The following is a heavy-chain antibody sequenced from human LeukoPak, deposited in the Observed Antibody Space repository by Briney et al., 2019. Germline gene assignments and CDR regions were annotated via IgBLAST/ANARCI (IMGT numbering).Heavy chain of an antibody. J-gene: IGHJ4*02. V-gene: IGHV1-69*13. CDR2: IIPIFGTA. CDR3: AVFVGGYCSGGSCFKFDY. Sequence: SVKVSCKASGGTFSSYAISWVRQAPGQELEWMGGIIPIFGTANYAQKFQGRVMITADESTSTAYMELSSLRSEDTAVYYCAVFVGGYCSGGSCFKFDYWGQGTLVTVSS. CDR1: GGTFSSYA. D-gene: IGHD2-15*01.